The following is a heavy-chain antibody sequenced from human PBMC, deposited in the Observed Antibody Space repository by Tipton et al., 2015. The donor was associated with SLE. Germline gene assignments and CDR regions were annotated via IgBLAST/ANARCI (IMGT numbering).Heavy chain of an antibody. CDR1: GFTFSSYA. CDR2: ISSNGGST. V-gene: IGHV3-64*02. Sequence: SLRLSCAASGFTFSSYAMHWVRQAPGKGLEYVSAISSNGGSTYYADPVKGRFTISRDNSKNTLYLQMGSLRAEDMAVYYCARGWLVAAGSYYFDYWGQGTLVTVSS. CDR3: ARGWLVAAGSYYFDY. D-gene: IGHD6-13*01. J-gene: IGHJ4*02.